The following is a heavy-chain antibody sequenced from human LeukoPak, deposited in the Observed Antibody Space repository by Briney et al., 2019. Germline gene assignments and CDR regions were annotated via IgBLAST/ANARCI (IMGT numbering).Heavy chain of an antibody. CDR3: ARDQAWGAAAGLDY. D-gene: IGHD6-13*01. CDR2: IYYSGST. V-gene: IGHV4-59*11. Sequence: SETLSHTCTVSGGSISSHYWSWIRQPPGKGLEWIGYIYYSGSTNYNPSLKSRVTISVDTSKNQFSLKLSSVTAADTAVYYCARDQAWGAAAGLDYWGQGTLVTVSS. CDR1: GGSISSHY. J-gene: IGHJ4*02.